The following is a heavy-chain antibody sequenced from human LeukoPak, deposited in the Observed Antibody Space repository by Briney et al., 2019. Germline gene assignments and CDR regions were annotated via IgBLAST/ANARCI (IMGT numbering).Heavy chain of an antibody. V-gene: IGHV1-3*01. CDR3: ARDSYMAAADTWFDP. Sequence: ASVKVSCKASGYTFTDYTTHWVRQAPGQRLEWMGWINSAYSNTKYSQKFQGRVTITSDTSASTAYMEVRSLASEDTAIYYCARDSYMAAADTWFDPWGQGTLVTVSS. D-gene: IGHD6-13*01. J-gene: IGHJ5*02. CDR2: INSAYSNT. CDR1: GYTFTDYT.